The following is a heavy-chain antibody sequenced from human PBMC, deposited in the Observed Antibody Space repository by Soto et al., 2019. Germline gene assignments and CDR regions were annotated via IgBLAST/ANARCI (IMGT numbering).Heavy chain of an antibody. J-gene: IGHJ6*02. V-gene: IGHV1-46*01. CDR3: ARGGYSNNYYGMDV. CDR2: INPSGGRT. CDR1: GYSVRDYD. Sequence: ASVKVSCKASGYSVRDYDIHWLRQAPGQGLEWMGMINPSGGRTTYAQNFQGRVTMTRDTSTSTVYMEVTSLRSEDRAVYYCARGGYSNNYYGMDVWGQGTTVTVSS. D-gene: IGHD4-4*01.